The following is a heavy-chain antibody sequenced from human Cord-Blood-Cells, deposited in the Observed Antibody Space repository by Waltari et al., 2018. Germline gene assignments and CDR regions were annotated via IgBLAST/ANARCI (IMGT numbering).Heavy chain of an antibody. CDR1: GFTFSSYG. CDR2: ISYDGSNK. Sequence: QVQLVESGGGVVQPGTSLRLSCAASGFTFSSYGMHWVRQAPGKGLEWVAVISYDGSNKYYADSVKGRFTISRDNSKNTLYLQMNSLRAEDTAVYYCAKESELGWYFDYWGQGTLVTVSS. D-gene: IGHD7-27*01. V-gene: IGHV3-30*18. J-gene: IGHJ4*02. CDR3: AKESELGWYFDY.